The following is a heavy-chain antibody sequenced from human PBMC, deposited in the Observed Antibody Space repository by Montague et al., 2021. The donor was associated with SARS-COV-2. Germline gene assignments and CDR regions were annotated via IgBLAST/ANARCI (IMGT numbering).Heavy chain of an antibody. V-gene: IGHV4-34*01. CDR1: GGSFSGYY. CDR2: INHSGST. D-gene: IGHD3-3*01. J-gene: IGHJ4*02. Sequence: SETLSLTCAVYGGSFSGYYWSWIRQPPGKELEWIGEINHSGSTNYNPSLKSRVTISVDTSKNQFSLKLSSVTAADTAVYYCARGSSFVTIFGVVITDPLFDYWGQGTLVTVS. CDR3: ARGSSFVTIFGVVITDPLFDY.